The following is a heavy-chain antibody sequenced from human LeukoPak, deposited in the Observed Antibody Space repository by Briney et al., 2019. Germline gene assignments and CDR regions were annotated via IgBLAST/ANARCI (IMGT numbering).Heavy chain of an antibody. V-gene: IGHV3-7*03. CDR1: GFASSSHW. CDR3: ARNNGMDV. Sequence: GGSLRLSCAASGFASSSHWMTWVRQVPGKGPEWVANVNRDGSETYYLDSVKGRFTISKDNAKNSLYLQMNSLRAEDTALYHCARNNGMDVWGQGTTVIVSS. CDR2: VNRDGSET. J-gene: IGHJ6*02.